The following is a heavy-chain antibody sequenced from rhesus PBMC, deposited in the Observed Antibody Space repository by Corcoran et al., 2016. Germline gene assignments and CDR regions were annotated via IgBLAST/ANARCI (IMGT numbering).Heavy chain of an antibody. CDR2: ISGNSGST. V-gene: IGHV4-80*01. CDR1: GASISSYR. D-gene: IGHD3-34*01. Sequence: QVQLQESGPGLVKPSETLSLTCAVPGASISSYRWSWIRPPPGKGLEWIGEISGNSGSTDTAPSLKRRVPMSKGASKSQFSLELISVAAADTAVYYCARGLVGSQGSWGQGVVVTVSS. CDR3: ARGLVGSQGS. J-gene: IGHJ6*01.